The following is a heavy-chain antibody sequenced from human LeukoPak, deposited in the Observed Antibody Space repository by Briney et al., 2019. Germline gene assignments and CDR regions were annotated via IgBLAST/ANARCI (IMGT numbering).Heavy chain of an antibody. CDR1: GGSISSSGYY. CDR2: IYYSGST. CDR3: ARRRDCSSTSCQLNWFDP. V-gene: IGHV4-39*01. Sequence: PETLSLTCTVSGGSISSSGYYWGWIRQPPGKGLEWIGNIYYSGSTYYNPSLKSRVSICVNTSKNRFSLKLSFVTAADTAVYYCARRRDCSSTSCQLNWFDPWGQGTVLTVSS. D-gene: IGHD2-2*01. J-gene: IGHJ5*02.